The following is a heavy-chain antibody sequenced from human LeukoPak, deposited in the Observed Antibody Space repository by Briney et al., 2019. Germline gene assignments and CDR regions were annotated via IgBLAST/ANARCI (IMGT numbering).Heavy chain of an antibody. Sequence: GASVKVSCKASNYTFTSYPISWVRQAPGQGLEWMGGIIPIFGTANYAQKFQGRVTITADESTSTAYMELSSLRSEDTAVYYCAREDSPSPGVVGVYWGQGTLVAVSS. D-gene: IGHD3-3*01. CDR1: NYTFTSYP. V-gene: IGHV1-69*13. CDR2: IIPIFGTA. CDR3: AREDSPSPGVVGVY. J-gene: IGHJ4*02.